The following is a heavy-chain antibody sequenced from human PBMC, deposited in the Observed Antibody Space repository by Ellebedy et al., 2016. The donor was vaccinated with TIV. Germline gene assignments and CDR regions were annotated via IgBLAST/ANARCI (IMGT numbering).Heavy chain of an antibody. V-gene: IGHV7-4-1*02. J-gene: IGHJ3*02. CDR1: GYTFTSYA. CDR3: ARPDGIVATIWHDAFDI. CDR2: INTNTGNP. D-gene: IGHD5-12*01. Sequence: ASVKVSCKASGYTFTSYAMNWVRQAPGQGLEWMGWINTNTGNPTYAQGFTGRFVFSLDTSVSTAYLQISSLKAEDTAVYYCARPDGIVATIWHDAFDIWGQGTMVTVSS.